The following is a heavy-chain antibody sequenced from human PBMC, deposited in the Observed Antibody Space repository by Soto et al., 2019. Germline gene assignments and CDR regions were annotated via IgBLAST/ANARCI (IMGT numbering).Heavy chain of an antibody. CDR3: AKDSDYGGNSFDF. Sequence: GGSLRLSCAASGFTFSSYAMSWVRQAPGKGLEWVSAISGSGGSTFNADSVKGRFTISRDNAKNTLDLHMNSLRVEDTAVYYCAKDSDYGGNSFDFWGQGTLVTVSS. CDR1: GFTFSSYA. V-gene: IGHV3-23*01. D-gene: IGHD4-17*01. J-gene: IGHJ4*02. CDR2: ISGSGGST.